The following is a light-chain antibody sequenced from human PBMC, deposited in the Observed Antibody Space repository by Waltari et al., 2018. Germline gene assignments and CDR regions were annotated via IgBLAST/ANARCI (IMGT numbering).Light chain of an antibody. CDR1: SSNIGVNV. Sequence: QSVLAQPPSVSGPPGQRVTIFCSGGSSNIGVNVVNWYQHLPGTSPRLLIFTNDDGPSGVPDRFSGSKSGTSASLAISGLQSEDEGQYYCAVWDDNLSGVVFGAGTQVTVL. CDR3: AVWDDNLSGVV. J-gene: IGLJ1*01. V-gene: IGLV1-44*01. CDR2: TND.